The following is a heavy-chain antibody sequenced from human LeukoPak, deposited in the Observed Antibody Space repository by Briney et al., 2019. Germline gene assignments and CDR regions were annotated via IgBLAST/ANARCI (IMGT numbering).Heavy chain of an antibody. CDR3: ARITTVTRRFDY. J-gene: IGHJ4*02. D-gene: IGHD4-17*01. CDR2: INHSGST. Sequence: SETLSLTCAVYGGSFSGYYWSWIRQPPGKGLEWIGEINHSGSTNYNPSLKSRVTISVDTSKNQLSLKLSSVTAADTAVYYCARITTVTRRFDYWGQGTLVTVSS. CDR1: GGSFSGYY. V-gene: IGHV4-34*01.